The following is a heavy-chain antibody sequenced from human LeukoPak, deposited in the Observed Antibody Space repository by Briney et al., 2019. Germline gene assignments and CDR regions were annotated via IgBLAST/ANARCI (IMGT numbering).Heavy chain of an antibody. Sequence: GGSLRLSCAASGFTFSDYYMSWIRQAPGKGLEWVSYISSSGSTIYYADSVKGRFTISRDNAKNSLYLQMNSLRAEDTAVYYCAKDRPGYSGYVGYFDYWGQGTLVTVSS. J-gene: IGHJ4*02. CDR3: AKDRPGYSGYVGYFDY. V-gene: IGHV3-11*01. D-gene: IGHD5-12*01. CDR2: ISSSGSTI. CDR1: GFTFSDYY.